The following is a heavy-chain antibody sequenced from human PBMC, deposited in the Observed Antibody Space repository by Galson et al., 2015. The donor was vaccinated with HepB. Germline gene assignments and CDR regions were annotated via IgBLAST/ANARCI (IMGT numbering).Heavy chain of an antibody. Sequence: SLRLSCAASGLTFSSYGMHWVRQAPGKGLEWVAVIWYDGSNKYYADSVKGRFTISRDNSKNTLYLQVNSLRAEDTAVYYCARERGSYYVRAFDIWGQGTMVTVSS. V-gene: IGHV3-33*01. J-gene: IGHJ3*02. CDR2: IWYDGSNK. CDR3: ARERGSYYVRAFDI. D-gene: IGHD1-26*01. CDR1: GLTFSSYG.